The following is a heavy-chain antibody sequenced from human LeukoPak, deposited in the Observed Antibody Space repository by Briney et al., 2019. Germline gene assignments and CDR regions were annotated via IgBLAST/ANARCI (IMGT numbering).Heavy chain of an antibody. CDR3: ARGEVPFLDY. V-gene: IGHV4-59*01. CDR2: IYYSGST. Sequence: PSETLSLTCTVSGGSISYYYWSWIRQPPGKGLEWIGYIYYSGSTNYNPSLKSRVTISVDTSKNQFSLKLSSMTAADTALYYCARGEVPFLDYWGQGTLVTVSS. J-gene: IGHJ4*02. D-gene: IGHD1-26*01. CDR1: GGSISYYY.